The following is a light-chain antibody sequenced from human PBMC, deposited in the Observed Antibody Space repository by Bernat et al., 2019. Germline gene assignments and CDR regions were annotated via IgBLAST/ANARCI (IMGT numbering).Light chain of an antibody. V-gene: IGKV1-16*01. CDR2: AAS. Sequence: DIQMTQSPSSLSASLGDTVTITCRASQAISISLAWFQQRPGKAPKSLIYAASNLRSGVPSRFTGSGSGTDFTLTISSLQPEDFGIYYCQQYDSYPLTFGGGTMVDVK. CDR1: QAISIS. CDR3: QQYDSYPLT. J-gene: IGKJ4*01.